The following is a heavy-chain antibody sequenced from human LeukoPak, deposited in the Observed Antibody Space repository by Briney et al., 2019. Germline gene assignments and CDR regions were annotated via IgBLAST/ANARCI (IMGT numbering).Heavy chain of an antibody. D-gene: IGHD3-10*01. CDR3: ARVGGH. CDR2: IYSGGST. Sequence: GGPLSLPCTASGLTLRRNYMSWVRQATGEGLEAVSVIYSGGSTYYADSVRGRFTLSRDNSKNTLYLQMNSLRVEDTAVYYCARVGGHWGQGTLVTVSS. J-gene: IGHJ4*02. CDR1: GLTLRRNY. V-gene: IGHV3-53*01.